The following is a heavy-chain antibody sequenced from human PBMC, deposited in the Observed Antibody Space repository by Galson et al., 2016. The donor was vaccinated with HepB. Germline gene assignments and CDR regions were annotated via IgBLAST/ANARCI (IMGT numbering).Heavy chain of an antibody. CDR2: ISRNGENT. V-gene: IGHV3-23*01. Sequence: SLRLSCAASEFTFSSYAMSWVRQAPGKGLEWVSVISRNGENTYYADSVKGRFTISRDNSKNTLYLQMNSLRAEDTAEYYCASFEVSWRYFQHWGQGTLVTVSS. J-gene: IGHJ1*01. CDR3: ASFEVSWRYFQH. CDR1: EFTFSSYA. D-gene: IGHD3-3*01.